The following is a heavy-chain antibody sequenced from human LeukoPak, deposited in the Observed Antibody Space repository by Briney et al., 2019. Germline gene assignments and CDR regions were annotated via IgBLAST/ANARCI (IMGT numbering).Heavy chain of an antibody. D-gene: IGHD3-9*01. Sequence: PGGSLRLSCAASGFTFSSYSMNWVRQAPGKGLEWVSSISSSSSYIYYADSVKGRFTISRDNAKNSLYLQMNSLRAEDTAVYYCARERGSLTGYLSIDYWGHGTLVTVSS. CDR3: ARERGSLTGYLSIDY. CDR2: ISSSSSYI. V-gene: IGHV3-21*01. J-gene: IGHJ4*01. CDR1: GFTFSSYS.